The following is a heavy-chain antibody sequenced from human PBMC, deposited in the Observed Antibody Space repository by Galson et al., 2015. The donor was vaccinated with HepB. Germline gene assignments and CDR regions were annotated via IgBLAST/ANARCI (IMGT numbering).Heavy chain of an antibody. Sequence: SLRLSCAASGFTFSGSAIHWVRQASGKGPEWIRHIRSKASNYAAFYVPSLKGRFTISRDDSKNMAYLHMRSLKTDNTAVYYCVRSGDFSGYSSRWGQGTLVTVSS. CDR2: IRSKASNYAA. J-gene: IGHJ4*02. CDR3: VRSGDFSGYSSR. D-gene: IGHD6-13*01. CDR1: GFTFSGSA. V-gene: IGHV3-73*01.